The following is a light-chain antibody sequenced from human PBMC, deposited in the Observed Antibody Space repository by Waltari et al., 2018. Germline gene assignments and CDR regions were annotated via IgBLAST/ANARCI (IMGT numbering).Light chain of an antibody. Sequence: QSALTQPASVSGTPGQSIPISCSGTGSAIGGNKYVSWYQQHPGEAPKVIIYDVTSRPSGVSDRFSGSKSGNTAFLTISGLQAEDEADYYCSSYATTRVIFGGGTKVTVL. CDR1: GSAIGGNKY. CDR3: SSYATTRVI. CDR2: DVT. J-gene: IGLJ2*01. V-gene: IGLV2-14*03.